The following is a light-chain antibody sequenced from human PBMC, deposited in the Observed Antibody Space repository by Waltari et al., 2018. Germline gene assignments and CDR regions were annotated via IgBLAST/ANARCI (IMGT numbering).Light chain of an antibody. V-gene: IGLV2-14*03. CDR3: TSYTTRHSLV. CDR2: DVS. CDR1: SRDIGSYDW. Sequence: QSALTQPASVSGSPGQSITISCTGSSRDIGSYDWVSWYQQHPGKAPKVVIFDVSYRPSGVSNRFSGSKSGNTASLTISGLQAEDEADYYCTSYTTRHSLVFGTGTKVNVL. J-gene: IGLJ1*01.